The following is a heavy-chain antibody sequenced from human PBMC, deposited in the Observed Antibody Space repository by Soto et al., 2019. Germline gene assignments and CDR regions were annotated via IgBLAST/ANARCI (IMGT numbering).Heavy chain of an antibody. J-gene: IGHJ4*02. CDR2: IYYSGST. CDR3: ARRYGASFDY. CDR1: GGSISSYY. Sequence: SETLSLTCTVSGGSISSYYWSWIRQPPGKGLEWIGYIYYSGSTNYNPSLKSRVTISVDTAKNQFSLKLSSVTAADTAVYYCARRYGASFDYWGQGTLVTVSA. D-gene: IGHD4-17*01. V-gene: IGHV4-59*13.